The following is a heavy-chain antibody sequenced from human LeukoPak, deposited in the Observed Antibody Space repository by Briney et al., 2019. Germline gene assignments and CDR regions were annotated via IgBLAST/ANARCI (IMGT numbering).Heavy chain of an antibody. Sequence: GGSLRLSCAASGFTFSSYGMHWVRQAPGKGLEWVAFIRSDGSNKYYADSVKGRFTISRDNSKNTLYLQMNSLRAEDTAVYYCAKISVILGAFDIWGQGTMVTVSS. CDR3: AKISVILGAFDI. V-gene: IGHV3-30*02. J-gene: IGHJ3*02. CDR2: IRSDGSNK. D-gene: IGHD3-16*02. CDR1: GFTFSSYG.